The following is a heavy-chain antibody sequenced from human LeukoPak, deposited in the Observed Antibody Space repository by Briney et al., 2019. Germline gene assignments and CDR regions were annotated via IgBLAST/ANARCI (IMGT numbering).Heavy chain of an antibody. J-gene: IGHJ4*02. CDR3: ARDKKSGESSEIDY. Sequence: GGSLRLSCAASGFTFSNYWVHWVRQAPGKGLVWVSRVNRDGSTTKYADSVKGRFTVSRDNAKNTLNLQMNSLRAEDTAVYYCARDKKSGESSEIDYWGQGTLVTVSS. CDR1: GFTFSNYW. D-gene: IGHD3-10*01. CDR2: VNRDGSTT. V-gene: IGHV3-74*03.